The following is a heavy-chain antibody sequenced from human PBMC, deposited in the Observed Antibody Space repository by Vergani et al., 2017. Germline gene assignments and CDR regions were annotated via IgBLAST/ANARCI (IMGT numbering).Heavy chain of an antibody. CDR2: ISYEGSNK. CDR3: AKDLTPYYGSGSYRY. D-gene: IGHD3-10*01. Sequence: QVQLVESGGGVVQPGRSLRLSCAASGFTFSSYGMHWVRQAPGKGLEWVAVISYEGSNKYYADSVKGRFTISRDNSKNTLYLQMNSLRAEDTAVYYCAKDLTPYYGSGSYRYWGQGTLVTVSS. CDR1: GFTFSSYG. J-gene: IGHJ4*02. V-gene: IGHV3-30*18.